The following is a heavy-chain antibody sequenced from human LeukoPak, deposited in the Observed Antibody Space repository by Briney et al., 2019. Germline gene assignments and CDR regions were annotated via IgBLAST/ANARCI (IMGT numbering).Heavy chain of an antibody. J-gene: IGHJ6*03. Sequence: GGSLRLSCAASGFTVSNNYMSWVRQAPGKGLEWVSFVYTGGSTYYADSVKGRFTISRDHSKNTLYLQMNSLRVEDTAVYYCARDRPSIVREVNRPSYYYMDVWGKGTTVTISS. V-gene: IGHV3-66*01. CDR2: VYTGGST. D-gene: IGHD3-10*01. CDR1: GFTVSNNY. CDR3: ARDRPSIVREVNRPSYYYMDV.